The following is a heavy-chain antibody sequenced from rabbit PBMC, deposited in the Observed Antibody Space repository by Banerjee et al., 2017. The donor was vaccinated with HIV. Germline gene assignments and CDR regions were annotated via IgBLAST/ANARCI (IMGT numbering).Heavy chain of an antibody. CDR1: GIDFSGYG. D-gene: IGHD2-1*01. J-gene: IGHJ4*01. CDR3: ARESYRYDDYGDDNL. V-gene: IGHV1S45*01. CDR2: IYAGSSAGT. Sequence: QEQLVESGGGLVTLGGSLTLTCNASGIDFSGYGISWVRQAPGKGLELIAYIYAGSSAGTYYASWAKGRFTISKTSSTTVTLQMTSLTAADTATYFCARESYRYDDYGDDNLWGPGTLVTVS.